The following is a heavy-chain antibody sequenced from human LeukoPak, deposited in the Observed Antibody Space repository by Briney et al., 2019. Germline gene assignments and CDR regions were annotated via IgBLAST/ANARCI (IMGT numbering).Heavy chain of an antibody. J-gene: IGHJ4*02. D-gene: IGHD4-17*01. Sequence: PGGSLRLSCAASGFTFSSYSMDWVRQAPGKGLEWVSAISGSGGSTYYADSVKGRFTISRDNSKNTLYLQMNSLRAEDTAVYYCAKVYYGGYEYYFDYWGQGTLVTVSS. CDR2: ISGSGGST. V-gene: IGHV3-23*01. CDR3: AKVYYGGYEYYFDY. CDR1: GFTFSSYS.